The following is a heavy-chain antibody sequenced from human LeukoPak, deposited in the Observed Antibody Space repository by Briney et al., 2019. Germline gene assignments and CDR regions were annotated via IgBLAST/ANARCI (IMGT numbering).Heavy chain of an antibody. CDR3: ARGVVPPDY. D-gene: IGHD2-2*01. Sequence: SETLSLTCAVYGGSFSGYYWSWIRQPPGKGLEWIGEINHSGSTNYNPSLKSRVTISVDTSKNQFSLKLSSVTAADTAVYYCARGVVPPDYWGQGTLVTVSS. V-gene: IGHV4-34*01. CDR2: INHSGST. J-gene: IGHJ4*02. CDR1: GGSFSGYY.